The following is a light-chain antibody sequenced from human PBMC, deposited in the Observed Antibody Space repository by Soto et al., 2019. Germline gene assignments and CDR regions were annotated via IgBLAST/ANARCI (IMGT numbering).Light chain of an antibody. J-gene: IGKJ4*01. Sequence: EIVLTQSPGTLSLSPGERATLSCRASQSVSSSYLAWYQQKPGQAPRLLIYGASSRATGIPDRFSGSGSGTDFTLTISRLESEDFAVYYCQQYGSSPQTFGGGTKVEIQ. CDR2: GAS. V-gene: IGKV3-20*01. CDR3: QQYGSSPQT. CDR1: QSVSSSY.